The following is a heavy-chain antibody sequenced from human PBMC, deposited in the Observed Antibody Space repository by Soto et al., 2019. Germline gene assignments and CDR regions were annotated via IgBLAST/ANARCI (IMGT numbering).Heavy chain of an antibody. D-gene: IGHD2-15*01. V-gene: IGHV4-31*03. Sequence: SETLSLTCTVSGGSISSGGYYWSWIRQHPGKGLEWIGYIYYSGSTYYNPSLKSRVTISVDTSKNQFSLKLSSVAAADTAVYYCARVRSEAATNFYYYYYYGMDVWGQGTTVTVSS. CDR3: ARVRSEAATNFYYYYYYGMDV. CDR2: IYYSGST. J-gene: IGHJ6*02. CDR1: GGSISSGGYY.